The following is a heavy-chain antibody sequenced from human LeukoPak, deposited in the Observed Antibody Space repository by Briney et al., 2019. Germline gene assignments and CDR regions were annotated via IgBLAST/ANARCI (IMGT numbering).Heavy chain of an antibody. J-gene: IGHJ4*02. Sequence: GGSLRLSCAASGFTFSRYAMHWVRQAPGKGLEWVAVISDDGTFTLYGDSVRGRFTISRDSSRNTLYLQMNSLRPEDTAVYYCTRDPYRDAPDYFDYWGQGTLVAVSS. V-gene: IGHV3-30-3*01. CDR1: GFTFSRYA. CDR3: TRDPYRDAPDYFDY. D-gene: IGHD3-16*02. CDR2: ISDDGTFT.